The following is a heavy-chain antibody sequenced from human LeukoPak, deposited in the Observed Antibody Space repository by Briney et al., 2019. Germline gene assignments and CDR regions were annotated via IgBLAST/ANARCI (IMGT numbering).Heavy chain of an antibody. J-gene: IGHJ4*02. CDR1: GGSISSGDYY. CDR3: AAISFWSGYGYDY. CDR2: IYYSGST. Sequence: SETLSLTCTVSGGSISSGDYYWSWIRQPPGKGLEWIGYIYYSGSTNYNPSLKSRVTISVDTSKNQFSLKLSSVTAADTAVYYCAAISFWSGYGYDYWGQGTLVTVSS. V-gene: IGHV4-61*08. D-gene: IGHD3-3*01.